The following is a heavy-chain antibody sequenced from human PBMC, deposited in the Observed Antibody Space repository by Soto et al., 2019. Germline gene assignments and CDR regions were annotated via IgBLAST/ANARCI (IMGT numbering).Heavy chain of an antibody. Sequence: GASVKVSCKASGGTFSSYTISWGRQAPGQGLEWMGRIIPILGIANYAQKFQGRVTITADKSTSTAYMELSSLRSEDTAVYYCARDVASYYYGSGSYYWFDPGGQGTLVTVSS. J-gene: IGHJ5*02. V-gene: IGHV1-69*04. D-gene: IGHD3-10*01. CDR1: GGTFSSYT. CDR2: IIPILGIA. CDR3: ARDVASYYYGSGSYYWFDP.